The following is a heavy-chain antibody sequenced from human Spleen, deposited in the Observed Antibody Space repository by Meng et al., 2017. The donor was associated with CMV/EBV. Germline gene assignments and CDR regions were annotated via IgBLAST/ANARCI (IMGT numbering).Heavy chain of an antibody. Sequence: ASVKVSCKASGYTFNDHYLHWVRQARGQGLEWVGWINPKTGSTKYAQKFQGRVTISRDTSINTVYMELNRLRSDDTAVFYCARDSSSSWYGYWGEGTLVTVSS. CDR3: ARDSSSSWYGY. CDR2: INPKTGST. CDR1: GYTFNDHY. V-gene: IGHV1-2*02. D-gene: IGHD6-13*01. J-gene: IGHJ4*02.